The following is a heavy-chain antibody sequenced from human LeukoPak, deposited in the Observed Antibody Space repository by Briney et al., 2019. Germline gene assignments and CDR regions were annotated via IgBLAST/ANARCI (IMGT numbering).Heavy chain of an antibody. Sequence: GRSLRLSCAASGSTFDDYAMHWVRQAPGKGLEWVSGLNWNSGGIVYADSVKGRFTISRDNAKNSLYLQMNSLRAEDTAVYYCARGSDSSGPGETNYFDYWGQGTLVTVSS. CDR2: LNWNSGGI. J-gene: IGHJ4*02. D-gene: IGHD3-10*01. V-gene: IGHV3-9*01. CDR3: ARGSDSSGPGETNYFDY. CDR1: GSTFDDYA.